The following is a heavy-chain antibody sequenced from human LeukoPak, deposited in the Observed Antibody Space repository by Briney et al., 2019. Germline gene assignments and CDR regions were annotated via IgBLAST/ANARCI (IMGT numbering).Heavy chain of an antibody. CDR1: GVSITSDTYY. J-gene: IGHJ4*02. V-gene: IGHV4-30-2*01. CDR3: ARTRDFWSAYFDY. CDR2: ILHSGST. D-gene: IGHD3-3*01. Sequence: SETLSLTCAVSGVSITSDTYYWSRIRQPPGKGLEWIGYILHSGSTYHNPSFKSRVTISVDTSKNQFSLKLSSVTAADTAVYFCARTRDFWSAYFDYWGQGILVTVSS.